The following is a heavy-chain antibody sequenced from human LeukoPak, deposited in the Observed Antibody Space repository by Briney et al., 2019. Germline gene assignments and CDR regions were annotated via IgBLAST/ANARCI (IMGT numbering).Heavy chain of an antibody. CDR3: ARGGVGSGYGIDGDFDY. D-gene: IGHD5-12*01. CDR2: ISYDGSNK. V-gene: IGHV3-30*04. CDR1: GFTFSSYA. Sequence: GGSLRLSCAASGFTFSSYAMHWVRQAPGKGLEWVAVISYDGSNKYYADSVKGRFTISRDNSKNTLYLQINSLRAEDTTVYYCARGGVGSGYGIDGDFDYWGQGTLVTVSS. J-gene: IGHJ4*02.